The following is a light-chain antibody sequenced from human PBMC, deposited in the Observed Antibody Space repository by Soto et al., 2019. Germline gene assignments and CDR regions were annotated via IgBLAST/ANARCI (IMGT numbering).Light chain of an antibody. CDR3: QQLNSYPIT. Sequence: DIQMTQSPSSLSASVGDSFTITCLASQGISSFLAWYQQKPGKAPKLLIYAASTLQSGVPSRFSGSGSGTDFTLTISSLQPEDFATYFCQQLNSYPITFGQVTRLEIK. J-gene: IGKJ5*01. CDR2: AAS. CDR1: QGISSF. V-gene: IGKV1-9*01.